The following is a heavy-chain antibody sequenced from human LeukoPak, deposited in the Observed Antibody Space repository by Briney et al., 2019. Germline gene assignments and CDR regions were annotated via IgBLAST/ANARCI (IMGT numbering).Heavy chain of an antibody. Sequence: GGSLRLSCAASGFTFSSYWMHWVRQAPGKGLVWVSRINSDGTSTSYADSVKGRFTISRDYAKNTLYLQMNSLRAEDTAVYYCARSYDSSGYYYGIINSWGQGTLVTVSS. V-gene: IGHV3-74*01. CDR3: ARSYDSSGYYYGIINS. D-gene: IGHD3-22*01. CDR1: GFTFSSYW. CDR2: INSDGTST. J-gene: IGHJ5*02.